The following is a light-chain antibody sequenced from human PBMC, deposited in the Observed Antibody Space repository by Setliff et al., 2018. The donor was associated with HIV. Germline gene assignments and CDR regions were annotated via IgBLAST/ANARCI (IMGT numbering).Light chain of an antibody. Sequence: QSALTQPASVSGSPGQSITISCTGTSSDIGAYDYVSWYRQHPGTAPKLLIYEVSNRPSGVSNRFSGSKSGNTASLTISGLQVEDEADYYCSSYTTTNTLVFGGGTKVTV. J-gene: IGLJ3*02. CDR2: EVS. CDR1: SSDIGAYDY. CDR3: SSYTTTNTLV. V-gene: IGLV2-14*01.